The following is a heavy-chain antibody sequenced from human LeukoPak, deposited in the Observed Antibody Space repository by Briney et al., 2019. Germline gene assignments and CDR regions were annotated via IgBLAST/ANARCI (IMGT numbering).Heavy chain of an antibody. Sequence: GGSLRLSCAASGFTFDDYGMSWVRQAPGKGLEWVSGINWNGGSTGYADSVKGRFTISRDNAKNSLYLQMNSLRAEDTALYHCARGLDPRSYYYYYMDVWGKGTTVTVSS. CDR3: ARGLDPRSYYYYYMDV. D-gene: IGHD3-22*01. CDR2: INWNGGST. V-gene: IGHV3-20*01. J-gene: IGHJ6*03. CDR1: GFTFDDYG.